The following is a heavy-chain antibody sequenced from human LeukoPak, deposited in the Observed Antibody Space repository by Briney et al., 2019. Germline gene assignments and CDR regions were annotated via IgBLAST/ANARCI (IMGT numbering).Heavy chain of an antibody. J-gene: IGHJ4*02. D-gene: IGHD3-10*01. Sequence: ASVKVSCKASGYTFTSYGISWVRQAPGQGLEWMGWISDYNGNTNYAQKLQGRVAMTTDTSTSTAYMELRSLRSDDTAVYYCARLRVWFGELPKEGYYFDYWGQGTLVTVSS. CDR1: GYTFTSYG. CDR2: ISDYNGNT. CDR3: ARLRVWFGELPKEGYYFDY. V-gene: IGHV1-18*01.